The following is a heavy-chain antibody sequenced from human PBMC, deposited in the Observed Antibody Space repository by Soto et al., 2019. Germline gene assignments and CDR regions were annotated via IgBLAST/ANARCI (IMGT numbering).Heavy chain of an antibody. D-gene: IGHD3-22*01. CDR3: ARDRSPYYYDSSGYYYPFDY. CDR1: GGTFSSYA. V-gene: IGHV1-69*13. Sequence: EASVKVSCKASGGTFSSYAISWVRQAPGQGLEWMGGIIPIFGTANYAQKFQGRVTITADESTSTAYMELSSLRSEDTAVYYCARDRSPYYYDSSGYYYPFDYWGQGTLVTVSS. J-gene: IGHJ4*02. CDR2: IIPIFGTA.